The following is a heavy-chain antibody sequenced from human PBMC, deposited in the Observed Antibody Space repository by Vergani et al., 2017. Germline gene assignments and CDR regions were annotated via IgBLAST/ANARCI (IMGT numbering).Heavy chain of an antibody. D-gene: IGHD3-22*01. CDR3: ARHPRITMIVVVTNDDAFDI. Sequence: QLQLQESGPGLVKPSETLSLTCTVSGGSISSSSYYWGWIRQPPGKGLEWIGSIYYSGSTYYNPSLKSRVTLSVDTSKNQFSLKLSSVTAADTAVYYCARHPRITMIVVVTNDDAFDIWGQGTMVTVSS. CDR1: GGSISSSSYY. V-gene: IGHV4-39*01. J-gene: IGHJ3*02. CDR2: IYYSGST.